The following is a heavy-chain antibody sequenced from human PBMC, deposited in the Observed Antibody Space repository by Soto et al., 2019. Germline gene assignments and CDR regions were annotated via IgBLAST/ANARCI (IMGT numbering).Heavy chain of an antibody. CDR3: ARRGFMGATTIDY. Sequence: QLQLQESGPGLVKPSETLSLTCTVSGGSISSSNSYWGWIRQPPGKGLEWIGSIYYSGSTYYNPSLNSRVSXSXDXXKNHFSLTRSSVTAADPAVYYCARRGFMGATTIDYWGQGTLVTVSS. CDR2: IYYSGST. V-gene: IGHV4-39*01. D-gene: IGHD1-26*01. J-gene: IGHJ4*02. CDR1: GGSISSSNSY.